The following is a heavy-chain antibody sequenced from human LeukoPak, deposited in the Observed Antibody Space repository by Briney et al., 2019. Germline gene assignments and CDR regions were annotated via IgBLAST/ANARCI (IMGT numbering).Heavy chain of an antibody. D-gene: IGHD5-18*01. CDR2: IYYSGST. Sequence: SGTLSLTRTVSGGSISSSSYYWGWIRQPPGKGLEWFGSIYYSGSTYYNPSLKSRVTISVDTSKNQFSLKLSSVTAADTAVYYCARHVRSGYSYGYETGLYYFDYWGQGTLVTVSS. J-gene: IGHJ4*02. V-gene: IGHV4-39*01. CDR3: ARHVRSGYSYGYETGLYYFDY. CDR1: GGSISSSSYY.